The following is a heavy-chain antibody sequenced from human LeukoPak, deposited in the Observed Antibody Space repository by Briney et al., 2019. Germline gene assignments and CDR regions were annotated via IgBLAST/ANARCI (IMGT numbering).Heavy chain of an antibody. CDR1: GFTLSSYS. J-gene: IGHJ4*02. V-gene: IGHV3-48*01. D-gene: IGHD6-19*01. Sequence: PGGSLRLSCATSGFTLSSYSMNWVRQAPGKGLEWVSYISSGSTTIYYADSVKGRFTISRDNANNSLYLQMNSLRAEDTAVYYCARDVEQWLVRVYYFDYWGQGTLVTVSS. CDR3: ARDVEQWLVRVYYFDY. CDR2: ISSGSTTI.